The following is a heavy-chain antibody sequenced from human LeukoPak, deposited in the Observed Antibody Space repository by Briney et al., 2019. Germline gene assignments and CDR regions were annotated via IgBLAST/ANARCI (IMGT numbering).Heavy chain of an antibody. Sequence: SETLSLTCTVSGGSISSYYWSWIRQPPGKGLEWMGYIYYSGSTNYNPSLKSRVTISVDTSKNQFSLKLSSVTAADTAVYYCAKVPWFGELLGWGSDYWGQGTLVTVSS. J-gene: IGHJ4*02. V-gene: IGHV4-59*01. CDR3: AKVPWFGELLGWGSDY. D-gene: IGHD3-10*01. CDR2: IYYSGST. CDR1: GGSISSYY.